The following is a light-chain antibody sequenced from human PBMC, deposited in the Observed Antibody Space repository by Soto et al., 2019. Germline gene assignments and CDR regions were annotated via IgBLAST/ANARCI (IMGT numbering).Light chain of an antibody. Sequence: QSVLTQPPSVSGAPGQRVTISCTGSSSNFGAGYDVHWYQQLPGTAPKLLIYGISNRPSGVPDRFSGSKSGNSASLTISGLQADDEADYYCSSYSGTNYHYVFGTGTKVTVL. CDR3: SSYSGTNYHYV. CDR1: SSNFGAGYD. CDR2: GIS. V-gene: IGLV1-40*01. J-gene: IGLJ1*01.